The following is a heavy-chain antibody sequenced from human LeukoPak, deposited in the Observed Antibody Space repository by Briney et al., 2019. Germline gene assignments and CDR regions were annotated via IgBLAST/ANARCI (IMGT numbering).Heavy chain of an antibody. CDR1: GFTFSSYA. D-gene: IGHD3-22*01. Sequence: SGGSLRLSCAASGFTFSSYAMHWVRQAPGKGLEWVAVISYDGSNKYYADSVKGRFTISRDNSKNTLYLQMNSLRAEDTAVYYCARDKHPRYYDSSGYCDYWGQGTLVTVSS. CDR2: ISYDGSNK. V-gene: IGHV3-30-3*01. J-gene: IGHJ4*02. CDR3: ARDKHPRYYDSSGYCDY.